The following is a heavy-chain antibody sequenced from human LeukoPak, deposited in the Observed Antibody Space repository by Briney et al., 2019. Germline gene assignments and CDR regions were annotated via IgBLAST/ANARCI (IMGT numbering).Heavy chain of an antibody. Sequence: GASVKVSCKASGGTFSSYAISWVRQAPGQGLEWMGRIIPIFGTANYAQKFQGRVTITTDESTSTAYMELSSLRSEDTAVYYCARVVGWFGELLGAFDIWGQGIMVTVSS. CDR1: GGTFSSYA. D-gene: IGHD3-10*01. CDR2: IIPIFGTA. V-gene: IGHV1-69*05. J-gene: IGHJ3*02. CDR3: ARVVGWFGELLGAFDI.